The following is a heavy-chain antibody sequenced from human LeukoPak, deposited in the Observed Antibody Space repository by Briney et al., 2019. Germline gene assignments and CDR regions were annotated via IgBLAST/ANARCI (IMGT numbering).Heavy chain of an antibody. CDR2: IYHSGST. V-gene: IGHV4-38-2*02. J-gene: IGHJ5*02. CDR1: GYSISSGYY. D-gene: IGHD3-3*01. Sequence: PSETLSLTCTVSGYSISSGYYWGWIRQPPGKGLEWIGSIYHSGSTYYNPSLKSRVTISVDTSKNQFSLKLSSVTAEDTAVYYCARDVDNDYSYFGVDPWGQGTLVTVSS. CDR3: ARDVDNDYSYFGVDP.